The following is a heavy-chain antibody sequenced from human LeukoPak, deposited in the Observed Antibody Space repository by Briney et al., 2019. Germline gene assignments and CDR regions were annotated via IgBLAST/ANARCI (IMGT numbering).Heavy chain of an antibody. CDR2: IKQDGSEK. CDR3: ARHSVRAPYYDFWSGPHPYDAFDI. D-gene: IGHD3-3*01. CDR1: GFTFSSYW. Sequence: GGSLRLSCAASGFTFSSYWMSWVRQAPGKGLEWVANIKQDGSEKYYVDSVKGRFTISRDNAKNSLYLQMNSLRAEDTAVYYCARHSVRAPYYDFWSGPHPYDAFDIWGQGTMVTVSS. J-gene: IGHJ3*02. V-gene: IGHV3-7*01.